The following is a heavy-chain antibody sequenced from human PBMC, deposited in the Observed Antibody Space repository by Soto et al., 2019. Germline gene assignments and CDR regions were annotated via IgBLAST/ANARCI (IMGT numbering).Heavy chain of an antibody. CDR3: ARDDSSGWYKGDH. CDR1: GYTFTGYG. J-gene: IGHJ4*02. CDR2: ISAYNGNT. D-gene: IGHD6-19*01. Sequence: GASVKVSCKAAGYTFTGYGSSWVRQAPGQGLEWMGWISAYNGNTNYAQKLQGRVTMTTDTSTSTAYMELRSLRSDDTAVYYCARDDSSGWYKGDHWGQGTLVTVSS. V-gene: IGHV1-18*04.